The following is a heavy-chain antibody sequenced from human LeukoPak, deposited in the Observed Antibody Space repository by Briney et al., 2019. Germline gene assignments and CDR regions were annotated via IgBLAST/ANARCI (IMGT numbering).Heavy chain of an antibody. CDR3: AKDVDCSGGTCYYYYYGMDV. CDR1: GYTFTSYY. V-gene: IGHV1-46*01. J-gene: IGHJ6*02. Sequence: ASVKVSCKASGYTFTSYYMHWVRQAPGQGLEWMGIINPSGGSTSYAQKFQGRVTMTRDTSTSTVYMELSSLRSEDTAVYYCAKDVDCSGGTCYYYYYGMDVWGQGTTVTVSS. CDR2: INPSGGST. D-gene: IGHD2-15*01.